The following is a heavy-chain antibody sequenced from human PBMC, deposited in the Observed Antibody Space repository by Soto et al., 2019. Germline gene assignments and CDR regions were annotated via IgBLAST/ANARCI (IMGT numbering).Heavy chain of an antibody. CDR2: IFYSGST. J-gene: IGHJ4*02. CDR1: GGSISSSIYY. Sequence: SETLSLTCTVSGGSISSSIYYGGWIRQPPGKGLEWIGSIFYSGSTYYNPSLKSRVTISVDTSKNQFSLKLYSVTAADTAMYYCARQVVPASSPIYYFDYWGQGTLVTVSS. D-gene: IGHD2-21*02. V-gene: IGHV4-39*01. CDR3: ARQVVPASSPIYYFDY.